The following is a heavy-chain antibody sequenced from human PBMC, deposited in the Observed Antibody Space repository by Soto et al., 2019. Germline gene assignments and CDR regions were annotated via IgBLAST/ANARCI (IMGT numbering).Heavy chain of an antibody. D-gene: IGHD3-10*01. J-gene: IGHJ6*02. CDR1: GYSLTSYW. CDR2: IDPSDSYT. CDR3: ARLFFSIYGMDV. V-gene: IGHV5-10-1*01. Sequence: PGXSLKISCKGSGYSLTSYWISWLRQMPGKGLEWMGRIDPSDSYTNYSPSFQGHVTISADKSISTAYLQWSSLKASDTAMYYCARLFFSIYGMDVWGQGTTVTVSS.